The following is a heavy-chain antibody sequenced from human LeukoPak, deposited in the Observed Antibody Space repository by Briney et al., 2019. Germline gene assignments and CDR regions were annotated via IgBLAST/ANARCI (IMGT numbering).Heavy chain of an antibody. D-gene: IGHD1-1*01. CDR2: INHSGST. J-gene: IGHJ4*02. V-gene: IGHV4-34*01. Sequence: SETLSLTCAVYGGSFSGYYWRWIRQPPGKGLEWIGEINHSGSTNYNPSLKSRVTKSVDTSKNQLSLKMSSVTAADTAVYYCTITTGTTLGLMDYWGQGTLVTVSS. CDR1: GGSFSGYY. CDR3: TITTGTTLGLMDY.